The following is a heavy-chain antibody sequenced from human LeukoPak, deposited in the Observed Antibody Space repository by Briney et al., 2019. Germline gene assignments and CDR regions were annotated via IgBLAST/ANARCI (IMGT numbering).Heavy chain of an antibody. J-gene: IGHJ3*02. V-gene: IGHV3-30*02. CDR2: IRYDGSNK. D-gene: IGHD2-2*01. Sequence: GGSLRLSCAASGFTFSSYGMHWVRRAPGKGLEWVAFIRYDGSNKYYADSVKGRFTISRDNSKNTLYLQMNSLRAEDTAVYYCAKLGRSSTSCYHIWGQGTMVTVSS. CDR3: AKLGRSSTSCYHI. CDR1: GFTFSSYG.